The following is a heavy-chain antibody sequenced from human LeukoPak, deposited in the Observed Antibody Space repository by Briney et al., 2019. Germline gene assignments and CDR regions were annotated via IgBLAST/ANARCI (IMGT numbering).Heavy chain of an antibody. V-gene: IGHV3-23*01. CDR2: ISGSGGST. D-gene: IGHD6-19*01. CDR1: GFTFSSYA. CDR3: ARSEGGTEYSSAWYGFRVYGLDI. Sequence: GGSLRLSCAASGFTFSSYAMSWVRQAPGKGLEWVSAISGSGGSTYYADFVKGRFTISRDNAKNTLYPQMNSLRAEDTAVYYCARSEGGTEYSSAWYGFRVYGLDIWGEGTTVTVSS. J-gene: IGHJ6*04.